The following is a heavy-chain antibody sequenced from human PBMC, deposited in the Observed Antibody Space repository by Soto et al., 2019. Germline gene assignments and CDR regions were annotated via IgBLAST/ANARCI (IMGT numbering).Heavy chain of an antibody. CDR3: AREESGTTRWFDP. D-gene: IGHD1-7*01. J-gene: IGHJ5*02. CDR2: IYYSGST. V-gene: IGHV4-4*02. Sequence: SETLSLTCPVFGGSISSSNWWSWVRQPPGKGLEWIGYIYYSGSTYYNPSLKSRVTISVDTSKNQFSLKLSSVTAADTAVYYCAREESGTTRWFDPWGQGTLVT. CDR1: GGSISSSNW.